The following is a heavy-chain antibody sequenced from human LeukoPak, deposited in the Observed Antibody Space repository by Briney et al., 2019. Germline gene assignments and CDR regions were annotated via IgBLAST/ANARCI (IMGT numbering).Heavy chain of an antibody. CDR1: GGFISSYY. J-gene: IGHJ4*02. V-gene: IGHV4-4*07. CDR3: ARGAPHDSSGYYLSGGPMTFDY. Sequence: PSETLSLTCIVSGGFISSYYWSWLRQPAGKGLDWIGRIYTSGSTNYNPSLKSRVTMSVDTSKNQFSLKLSSVTAADTAVYYCARGAPHDSSGYYLSGGPMTFDYWGEGTLVTVSS. CDR2: IYTSGST. D-gene: IGHD3-22*01.